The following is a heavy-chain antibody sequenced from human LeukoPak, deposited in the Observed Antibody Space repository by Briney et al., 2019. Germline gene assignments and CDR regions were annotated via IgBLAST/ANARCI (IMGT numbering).Heavy chain of an antibody. V-gene: IGHV3-74*01. J-gene: IGHJ2*01. D-gene: IGHD2-15*01. CDR3: AREPKDSRYFDL. CDR2: INSDGSST. CDR1: GFTFSSYW. Sequence: GGSLRLSCAASGFTFSSYWMHWVRHAPGKGLVGLSRINSDGSSTNYADSVKGRFTISRENANNTLYLQLDSLRAEDAAVYYCAREPKDSRYFDLWGRGTLVTVSS.